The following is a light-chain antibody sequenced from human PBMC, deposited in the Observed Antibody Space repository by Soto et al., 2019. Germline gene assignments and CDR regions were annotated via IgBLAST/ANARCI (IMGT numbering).Light chain of an antibody. CDR2: AAS. J-gene: IGKJ5*01. V-gene: IGKV1-39*01. CDR1: QSITKS. CDR3: QQSYITPIT. Sequence: DIQMTHSPSSLSASVGDTITVTCRANQSITKSLNWYQKKPGAAPRLLIRAASGLHSGVPSRFSGSGSGTDFTLTISSLEPDDLATYYCQQSYITPITFGQGTRLEIK.